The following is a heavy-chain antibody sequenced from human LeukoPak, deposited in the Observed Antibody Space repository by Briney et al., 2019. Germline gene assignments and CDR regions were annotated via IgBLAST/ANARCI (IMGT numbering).Heavy chain of an antibody. V-gene: IGHV4-59*01. CDR2: IYYSGST. CDR3: ARVKVVPAAMYDY. Sequence: SETLSLTCTVSGGSISSYYWSWIRQPPGKGLEWIGYIYYSGSTNYNPSPKSRVTISVDTSKNQFSLKLSSVTAADTAVYYCARVKVVPAAMYDYWGQGTLVTVSS. CDR1: GGSISSYY. J-gene: IGHJ4*02. D-gene: IGHD2-2*01.